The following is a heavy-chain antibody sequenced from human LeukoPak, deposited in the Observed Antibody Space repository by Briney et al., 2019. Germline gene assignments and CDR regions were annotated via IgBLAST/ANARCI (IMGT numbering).Heavy chain of an antibody. J-gene: IGHJ5*02. CDR2: VNHSGST. CDR1: GASFSNYY. Sequence: KPSETLSLTCAVYGASFSNYYWSWIRQRPGKGLEWIGEVNHSGSTNYNPSLKSRVTISVDTSKNQFSLKLSSVTAADTAVYYCASTRSFFDPWGQGTLVTVSS. D-gene: IGHD2-15*01. CDR3: ASTRSFFDP. V-gene: IGHV4-34*01.